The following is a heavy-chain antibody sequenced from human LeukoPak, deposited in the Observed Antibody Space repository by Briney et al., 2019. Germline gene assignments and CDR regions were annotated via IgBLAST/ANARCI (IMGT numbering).Heavy chain of an antibody. V-gene: IGHV3-23*01. J-gene: IGHJ6*03. CDR3: AKGSIAARYYYYYYMDV. CDR1: GFTFSSYA. D-gene: IGHD6-6*01. CDR2: ISGSGGNT. Sequence: GGSLRLSCAASGFTFSSYAMSWVRQAPGKGLEWVSAISGSGGNTYYADSVKGRFTISRDNSKNTLYLQMNSLRAEDTAVYYCAKGSIAARYYYYYYMDVWGKGTTVTVSS.